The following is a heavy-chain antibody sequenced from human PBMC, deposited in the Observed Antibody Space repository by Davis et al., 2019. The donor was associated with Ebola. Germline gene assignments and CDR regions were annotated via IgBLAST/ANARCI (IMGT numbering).Heavy chain of an antibody. D-gene: IGHD2-15*01. CDR1: GYTFTDYC. V-gene: IGHV1-2*04. CDR3: ARGGRDIVVAVSLTGFDY. J-gene: IGHJ4*02. CDR2: ITPNSGGT. Sequence: AASVKVSCKASGYTFTDYCIHWVRQAPGQGLEWMGWITPNSGGTNYAQKFQDWVTMTRDTSIGTAYMELSRLRSDDTAVYYYARGGRDIVVAVSLTGFDYWGQGTLVTVYS.